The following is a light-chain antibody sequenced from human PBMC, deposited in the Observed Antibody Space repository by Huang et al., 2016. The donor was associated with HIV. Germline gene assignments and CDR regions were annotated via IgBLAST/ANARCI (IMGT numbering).Light chain of an antibody. V-gene: IGKV3D-20*01. CDR1: QSVSSSY. CDR2: DAP. J-gene: IGKJ5*01. Sequence: EIVLTQSPATLSLSPGERATLSCGASQSVSSSYLAWYQQKPGRAPRLLIYDAPSRATGIPDRFSGSGSGTDFTLTISRLEPEDFAVYYCQQYGSSPITFGQGTRLEIK. CDR3: QQYGSSPIT.